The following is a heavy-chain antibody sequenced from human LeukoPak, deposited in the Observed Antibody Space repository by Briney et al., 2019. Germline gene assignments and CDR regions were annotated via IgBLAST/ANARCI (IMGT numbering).Heavy chain of an antibody. Sequence: SGGSLRLSCAASGFTFSDYYMSWIRQAPGKGLEWVAFIRYDGSNKYYADSVKGRFTISRDNSKNTLYLQMNSLRAEDTAVYYCAKRALPYYYYYMDVWGKGTTVTVSS. V-gene: IGHV3-30*02. J-gene: IGHJ6*03. CDR3: AKRALPYYYYYMDV. CDR1: GFTFSDYY. D-gene: IGHD2-2*01. CDR2: IRYDGSNK.